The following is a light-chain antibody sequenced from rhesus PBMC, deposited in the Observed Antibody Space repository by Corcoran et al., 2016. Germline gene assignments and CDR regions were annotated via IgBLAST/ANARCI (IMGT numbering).Light chain of an antibody. Sequence: DIQMTQSPSSLSASVGDTVTITCRASQAINSYLAWYQQKPGKAPKHLIYYTSTLESGVPSRFSGIGVGTALTLTIISLHPEDFALFYCQLYITVPLTFGGGTKVEIK. CDR2: YTS. J-gene: IGKJ4*01. V-gene: IGKV1-37*01. CDR1: QAINSY. CDR3: QLYITVPLT.